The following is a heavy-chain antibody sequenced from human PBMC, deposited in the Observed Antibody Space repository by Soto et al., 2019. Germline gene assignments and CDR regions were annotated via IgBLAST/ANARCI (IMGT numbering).Heavy chain of an antibody. J-gene: IGHJ4*02. CDR3: AHRPSGWYLFDY. D-gene: IGHD6-19*01. CDR2: IYWTADK. Sequence: QITLKESGPTLVRPTQTLTLTCTFSAFSLSTSGLGVGWLRQPPGKALEWLALIYWTADKRYSPSLKARLTITKGTTKSQVVLTMTHMDPVDTATYYCAHRPSGWYLFDYWGQGTLVTVSS. CDR1: AFSLSTSGLG. V-gene: IGHV2-5*01.